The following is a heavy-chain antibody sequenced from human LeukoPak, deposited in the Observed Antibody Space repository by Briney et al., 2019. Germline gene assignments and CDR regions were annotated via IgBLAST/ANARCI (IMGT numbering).Heavy chain of an antibody. CDR1: GGSISSNKYY. Sequence: PSETLSLTCTVSGGSISSNKYYWGWLRQPPGTGLEWIGSIYYSGSTYYHPSLKSRVTISVDTSKNQFSLKLSSVTAADTAVYYCATPYSGGYHGLDIWGQGTMVTVSS. CDR2: IYYSGST. V-gene: IGHV4-39*01. D-gene: IGHD1-26*01. CDR3: ATPYSGGYHGLDI. J-gene: IGHJ3*02.